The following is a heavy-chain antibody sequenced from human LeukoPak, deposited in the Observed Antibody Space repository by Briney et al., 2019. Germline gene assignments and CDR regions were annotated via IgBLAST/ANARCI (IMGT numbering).Heavy chain of an antibody. D-gene: IGHD3-10*01. J-gene: IGHJ4*02. Sequence: GGSLRLSCAASGFTFSNYAMSWFRQAPGKGLEWVSAISGSVGRTYYADSVKGRFTISRDNSKNTLYLQMNSLRAEDTAVYYCAKSGSGKVDYWGQGTLVTVSS. CDR2: ISGSVGRT. CDR1: GFTFSNYA. CDR3: AKSGSGKVDY. V-gene: IGHV3-23*01.